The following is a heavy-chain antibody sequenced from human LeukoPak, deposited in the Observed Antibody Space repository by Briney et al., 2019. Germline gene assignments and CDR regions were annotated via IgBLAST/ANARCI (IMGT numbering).Heavy chain of an antibody. D-gene: IGHD3-16*02. CDR3: ARDYVWGSDRYTDY. J-gene: IGHJ4*02. V-gene: IGHV3-7*05. CDR1: GFTFSNFW. Sequence: GGSLRLSCAASGFTFSNFWMSWVRQAPGRGLEWVANIRQDGSEKYYVDSVTGRFTIPRDNAKTSLYLQMNSLRAEDTAVYYCARDYVWGSDRYTDYWGQGALVTASS. CDR2: IRQDGSEK.